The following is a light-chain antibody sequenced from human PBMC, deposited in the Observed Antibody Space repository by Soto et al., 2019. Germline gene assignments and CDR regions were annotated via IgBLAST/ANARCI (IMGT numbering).Light chain of an antibody. CDR2: YAS. J-gene: IGKJ2*01. Sequence: EIVLTQSPATLSLSPGERATLSCRASRSISNYLAWYQQKPGQPPRLLIYYASTRATDIPARCSGSGSGTDFTLTSSRLEPEDVAFYYCQQRGYWYTFGQGTKLEIK. CDR3: QQRGYWYT. CDR1: RSISNY. V-gene: IGKV3-11*01.